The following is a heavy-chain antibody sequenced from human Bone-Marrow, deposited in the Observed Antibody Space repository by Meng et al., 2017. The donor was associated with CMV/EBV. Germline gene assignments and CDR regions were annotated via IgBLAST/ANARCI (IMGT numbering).Heavy chain of an antibody. D-gene: IGHD2-2*01. CDR1: GFTFSSYW. V-gene: IGHV3-74*01. CDR2: INSDGSST. Sequence: GESLKISCAASGFTFSSYWMHWVRQAPGKGLVWVSRINSDGSSTSYADSVKGRFTISRDNSKNTLYLQMNSLRAENTAVYYCAKGSYIVVVPAAFDYWGQGTLVTVSS. CDR3: AKGSYIVVVPAAFDY. J-gene: IGHJ4*02.